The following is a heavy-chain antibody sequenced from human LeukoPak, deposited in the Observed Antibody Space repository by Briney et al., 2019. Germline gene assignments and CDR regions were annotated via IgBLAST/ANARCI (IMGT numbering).Heavy chain of an antibody. J-gene: IGHJ3*02. CDR1: GGSFSGYY. V-gene: IGHV4-34*01. D-gene: IGHD1-1*01. Sequence: SETLSLTCAVYGGSFSGYYWSWIGQPPGKGLEWIGEINHSGSTNYNPSLKSRVTISVDTSKNQFSLKLSSVTAADTAVYYCARMTHTTERTFDIWGQGTMVTVSS. CDR2: INHSGST. CDR3: ARMTHTTERTFDI.